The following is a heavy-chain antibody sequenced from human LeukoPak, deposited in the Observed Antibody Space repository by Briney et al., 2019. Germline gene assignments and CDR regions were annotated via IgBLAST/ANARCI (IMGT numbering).Heavy chain of an antibody. Sequence: ASVKVSCKASGYTFTGDYMHWGRQAPGQGLEWMGWINPNSGGTNYAQDFHGRVTMTRDTSISTAYMELRRLRSDDTAVYYCASAGDSGNLAWGQGTLVTVSS. CDR1: GYTFTGDY. CDR2: INPNSGGT. J-gene: IGHJ5*02. D-gene: IGHD1-26*01. V-gene: IGHV1-2*02. CDR3: ASAGDSGNLA.